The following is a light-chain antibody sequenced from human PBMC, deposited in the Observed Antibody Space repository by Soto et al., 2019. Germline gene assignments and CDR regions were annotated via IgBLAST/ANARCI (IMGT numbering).Light chain of an antibody. CDR1: QSVSSSY. CDR3: HQYNNWPPWT. CDR2: GAS. Sequence: EVVMTQSPATLSVSAGERATLSCRASQSVSSSYLAWYQQKPGQAPRLLISGASTRVTGIPARFSGNGSGTEFTLTISSLQSEDFAVYYCHQYNNWPPWTFGQGTKVDIK. J-gene: IGKJ1*01. V-gene: IGKV3D-15*01.